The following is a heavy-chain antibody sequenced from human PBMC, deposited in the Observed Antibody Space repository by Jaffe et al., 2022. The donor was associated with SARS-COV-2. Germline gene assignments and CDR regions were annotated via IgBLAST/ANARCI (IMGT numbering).Heavy chain of an antibody. V-gene: IGHV3-73*01. D-gene: IGHD3-9*01. CDR3: KYDILTGYSYYYYGMDV. Sequence: EVQLVESGGGLVQPGGSLKLSCAASGFTFSGSAMHWVRQASGKGLEWVGRIRSKANSYATAYAASVKGRFTISRDDSKNTAYLQMNSLKTEDTAVYYCKYDILTGYSYYYYGMDVWGQGTTVTVSS. CDR1: GFTFSGSA. CDR2: IRSKANSYAT. J-gene: IGHJ6*02.